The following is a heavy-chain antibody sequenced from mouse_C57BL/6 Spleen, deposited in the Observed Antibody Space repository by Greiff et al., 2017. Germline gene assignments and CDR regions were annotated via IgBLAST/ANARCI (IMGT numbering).Heavy chain of an antibody. Sequence: EVQLVESGAELVRPGASVKLSCTASGFNIKDDYMHWVKQRPEQGLEWIGWIDPENGDTEYASKFQGKATITADTSSNTAYLQLSSLTSEDTAVYYCTTLDSSGLYYYAMDYWGQGTSVTVSS. J-gene: IGHJ4*01. CDR2: IDPENGDT. D-gene: IGHD3-2*02. V-gene: IGHV14-4*01. CDR1: GFNIKDDY. CDR3: TTLDSSGLYYYAMDY.